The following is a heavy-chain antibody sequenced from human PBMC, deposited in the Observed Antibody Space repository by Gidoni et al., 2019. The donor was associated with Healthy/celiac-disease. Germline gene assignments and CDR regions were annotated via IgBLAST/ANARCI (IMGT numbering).Heavy chain of an antibody. V-gene: IGHV4-61*02. J-gene: IGHJ6*03. CDR3: ARSGSYYVDNYYYMDV. CDR1: AGSISSARYY. CDR2: IYSSGST. D-gene: IGHD1-26*01. Sequence: QVQLQDSGPRLVKPSQTLSLTCTVSAGSISSARYYWSWIRQPAGKGLEWIGRIYSSGSTNYNPSLKSRVTMSVDTSKNQFSLKLSSVTAADTAVYYCARSGSYYVDNYYYMDVWGKGTTVTVSS.